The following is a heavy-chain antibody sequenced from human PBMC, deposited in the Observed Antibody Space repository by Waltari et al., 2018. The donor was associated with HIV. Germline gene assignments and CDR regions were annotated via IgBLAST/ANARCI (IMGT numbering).Heavy chain of an antibody. J-gene: IGHJ6*02. CDR3: AKDKDSTVTTIVYYYGMDV. CDR2: ISYDGTKK. CDR1: GFTFSNFG. V-gene: IGHV3-30*18. Sequence: QVQLVESGGGVVQPGRSLRLSCAASGFTFSNFGLPWVRQAPGKGLEWVEIISYDGTKKYYADSVKGRFTISRDNSKNTLYLQMNSLETEDTAVYYCAKDKDSTVTTIVYYYGMDVWGQGTTVTVSS. D-gene: IGHD4-17*01.